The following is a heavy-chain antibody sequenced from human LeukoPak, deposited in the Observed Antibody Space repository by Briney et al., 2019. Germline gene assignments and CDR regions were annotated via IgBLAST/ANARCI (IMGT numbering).Heavy chain of an antibody. J-gene: IGHJ4*02. D-gene: IGHD6-13*01. CDR3: ARLSIAAAVYYFDY. CDR1: GGSISSYY. CDR2: IYYSGST. Sequence: SETLSLTCTVSGGSISSYYWSWIRQPPGKGLEWIGYIYYSGSTNYNPSLKSRVTISVDTSKNQFPLKLSSVTAADTAVYYCARLSIAAAVYYFDYWGQGTLVTVSS. V-gene: IGHV4-59*08.